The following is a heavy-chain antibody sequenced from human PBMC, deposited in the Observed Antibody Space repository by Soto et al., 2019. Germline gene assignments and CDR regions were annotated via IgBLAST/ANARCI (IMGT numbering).Heavy chain of an antibody. CDR3: ANPKGTIAVAGTGFDP. CDR2: ISGSGGST. J-gene: IGHJ5*02. V-gene: IGHV3-23*01. D-gene: IGHD6-19*01. CDR1: GFTFSSYA. Sequence: GGSRRLSCAASGFTFSSYAMSWVRQAPGKGLEWVSAISGSGGSTYYADSVKGRFTISRDNSKNTLYLQMNSLRAEDTAVYYCANPKGTIAVAGTGFDPWGQGTLVTVSS.